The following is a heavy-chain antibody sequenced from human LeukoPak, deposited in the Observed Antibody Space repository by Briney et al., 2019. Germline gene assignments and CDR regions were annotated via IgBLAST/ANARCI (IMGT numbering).Heavy chain of an antibody. D-gene: IGHD4-11*01. V-gene: IGHV1-2*02. J-gene: IGHJ6*03. Sequence: ASVKVSCKASGYTFTGYYMHWVRQAPAQGLEWMGWINPNSGGTNYAQKFQGRVTMTRDTSISTAYMELSRLRSDDRAVYYCARGATVTTYHYYYMDVWGKGTTVTVSS. CDR1: GYTFTGYY. CDR3: ARGATVTTYHYYYMDV. CDR2: INPNSGGT.